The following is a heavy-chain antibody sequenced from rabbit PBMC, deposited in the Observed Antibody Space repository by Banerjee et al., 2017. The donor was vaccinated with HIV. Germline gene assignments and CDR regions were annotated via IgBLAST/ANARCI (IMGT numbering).Heavy chain of an antibody. V-gene: IGHV1S45*01. J-gene: IGHJ6*01. D-gene: IGHD6-1*01. CDR3: ARDWNSYSL. CDR2: IDNGDGST. CDR1: GFTLSTYW. Sequence: QEQLVESGGGLVQPEGSLTLTCTASGFTLSTYWMCWVRQAPGEGPEWIGCIDNGDGSTYYASWAKGRFTISKTSSTTVALQMTSLTVADTATYFCARDWNSYSLWGQGTLVTVS.